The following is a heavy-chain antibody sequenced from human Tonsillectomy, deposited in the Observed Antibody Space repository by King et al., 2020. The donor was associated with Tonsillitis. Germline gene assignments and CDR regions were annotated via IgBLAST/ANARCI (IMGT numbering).Heavy chain of an antibody. J-gene: IGHJ6*02. CDR1: GFTFSSYA. CDR2: ISGSGGST. D-gene: IGHD3-10*01. CDR3: AKYREFRRPHGMDV. V-gene: IGHV3-23*04. Sequence: VQLVESGGGLIQPGGSLRLSCAASGFTFSSYAMNWVRQAPGKGLEWVSDISGSGGSTYYADSVAGRFAISRDNSKNTLYLQMNSLRAEDTAVYYCAKYREFRRPHGMDVWGQGTTVTVSS.